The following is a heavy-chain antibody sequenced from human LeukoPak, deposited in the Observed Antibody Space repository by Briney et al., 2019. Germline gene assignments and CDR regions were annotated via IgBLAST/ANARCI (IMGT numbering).Heavy chain of an antibody. J-gene: IGHJ6*03. CDR1: GYTFIDSY. CDR3: ARVSAALGTRYMDV. CDR2: VNPKSGRT. V-gene: IGHV1-2*02. Sequence: ASVKVSCEASGYTFIDSYIHWVRQAPGQGLEWMGWVNPKSGRTNYAQQFQGRVTMTRDTSINTVYMEMSGLRSDDTAVFYCARVSAALGTRYMDVWGNGTTVIVSS. D-gene: IGHD6-25*01.